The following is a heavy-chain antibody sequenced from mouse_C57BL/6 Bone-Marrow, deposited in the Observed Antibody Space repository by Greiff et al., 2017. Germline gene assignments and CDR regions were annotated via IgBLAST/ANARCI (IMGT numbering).Heavy chain of an antibody. CDR1: GYTFTSYW. J-gene: IGHJ2*01. V-gene: IGHV1-55*01. D-gene: IGHD1-1*01. CDR3: ARNGDGSSCYFDY. CDR2: IYPGSGST. Sequence: QVQLKQSGAELVKPGASVKMSCKASGYTFTSYWITWVKQRPGQGLEWIGDIYPGSGSTNYNEKFKSKATLTVDTSSSTAYMQLSSLTSEDSAVYYCARNGDGSSCYFDYWGQGTTLTVSS.